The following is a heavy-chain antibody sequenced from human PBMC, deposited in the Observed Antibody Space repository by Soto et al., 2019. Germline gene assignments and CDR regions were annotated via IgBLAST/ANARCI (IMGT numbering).Heavy chain of an antibody. Sequence: EVQLLESGGGLVQPGGSLRLSCAASGFTFGNYAMSWVRQAPRKGLEWVSDISGRGGSTFYAESVKGRFTISRYNSKITLSLPLNSLSAEDTAIYYCSRRLPHDYGFDYWRHGTLVNVSS. D-gene: IGHD4-17*01. CDR2: ISGRGGST. J-gene: IGHJ4*01. V-gene: IGHV3-23*01. CDR3: SRRLPHDYGFDY. CDR1: GFTFGNYA.